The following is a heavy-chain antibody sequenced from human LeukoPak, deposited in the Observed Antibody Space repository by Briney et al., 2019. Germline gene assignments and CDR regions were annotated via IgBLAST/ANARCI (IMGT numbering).Heavy chain of an antibody. D-gene: IGHD6-19*01. CDR1: GYTFTSYD. CDR3: ARSRWLAWFDP. J-gene: IGHJ5*02. CDR2: INPNSGGT. V-gene: IGHV1-2*02. Sequence: ASVKVSCKASGYTFTSYDINWVRQATGQGLEWMGWINPNSGGTNYAQKFQGRVTMTRDTSISTAYMELSRLRSDDTAVYYCARSRWLAWFDPWGQGTLVTVSS.